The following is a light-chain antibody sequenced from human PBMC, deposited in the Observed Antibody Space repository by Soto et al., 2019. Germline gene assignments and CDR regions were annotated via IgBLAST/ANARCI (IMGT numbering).Light chain of an antibody. CDR2: DVS. J-gene: IGLJ2*01. Sequence: QSALTQPASVSGSPGQSITISCTGTSSDVGGYNYVSWYQQHPGKAPKLMIYDVSNRPSGVSNRFSGSKSGNTASLTISGLQAEDEADYFCSYYTSSRTLVVFGGGTKLTVL. CDR1: SSDVGGYNY. CDR3: SYYTSSRTLVV. V-gene: IGLV2-14*01.